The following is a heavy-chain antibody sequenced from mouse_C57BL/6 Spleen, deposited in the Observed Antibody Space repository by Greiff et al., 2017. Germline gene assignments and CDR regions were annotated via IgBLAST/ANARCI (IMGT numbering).Heavy chain of an antibody. CDR2: IYPSDSET. CDR3: ARRGGYGSSWNWYFDV. CDR1: GYTFTSYW. J-gene: IGHJ1*03. V-gene: IGHV1-61*01. D-gene: IGHD1-1*01. Sequence: QVQLQQPGAELVRPGSSVKLSCKASGYTFTSYWMDWVKQRPGQGLEWIGNIYPSDSETHYNQKFKDKATLTVDKSSSTAYMQLSSLTSEDSAVYYWARRGGYGSSWNWYFDVWGTGTTVTVSS.